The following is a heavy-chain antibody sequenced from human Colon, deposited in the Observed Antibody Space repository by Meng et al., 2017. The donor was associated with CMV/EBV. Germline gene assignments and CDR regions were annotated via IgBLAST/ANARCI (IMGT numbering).Heavy chain of an antibody. D-gene: IGHD2-8*01. V-gene: IGHV1-8*01. CDR2: MNFYTGDT. Sequence: ASVKVSCKASGYTFSSYDFNWVRQASGQGLEWMGWMNFYTGDTGYAQKFQGRVAMTRDASTGTVYLELSSLTSEDTAVYFCARGRGYPIHRGAPLKTDSYYYGMDVWGQGTTVTVSS. J-gene: IGHJ6*02. CDR1: GYTFSSYD. CDR3: ARGRGYPIHRGAPLKTDSYYYGMDV.